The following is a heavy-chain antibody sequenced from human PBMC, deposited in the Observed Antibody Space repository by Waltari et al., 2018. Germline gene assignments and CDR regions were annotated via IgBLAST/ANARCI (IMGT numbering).Heavy chain of an antibody. J-gene: IGHJ1*01. Sequence: QVQLVQSGGGLVQPGTSLRLSCGAYGFMVNDYGMYWVRQAPGKGLGGVAGVSSGRGEENYADSVEGRFTISRDPPKNTLSLNMNSLTTDDTAVYYCARALSGSYYRYFQYWGQGTLVTVSS. CDR1: GFMVNDYG. D-gene: IGHD1-26*01. V-gene: IGHV3-30*03. CDR2: VSSGRGEE. CDR3: ARALSGSYYRYFQY.